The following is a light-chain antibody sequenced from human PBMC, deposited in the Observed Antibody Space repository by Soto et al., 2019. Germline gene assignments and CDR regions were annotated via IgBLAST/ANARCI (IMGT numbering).Light chain of an antibody. CDR3: QMYTSSSIT. V-gene: IGKV3-20*01. CDR1: RTVASVY. CDR2: GTS. Sequence: ETVLTQSPGTLSLSPGERGTLSCRASRTVASVYLAWYQQKPGQAPRLLIYGTSNRATGTPDRFSGXGSGTXXTLTXXSLXXXDFAIYYCQMYTSSSITFGQGTRLEIK. J-gene: IGKJ5*01.